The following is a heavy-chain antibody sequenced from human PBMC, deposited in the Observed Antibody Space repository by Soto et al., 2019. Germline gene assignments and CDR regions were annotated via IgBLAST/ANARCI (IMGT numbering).Heavy chain of an antibody. CDR3: ARNYDSRGRDAFHI. D-gene: IGHD3-22*01. CDR2: IYYSGST. CDR1: GGSISSGDYYY. J-gene: IGHJ3*02. V-gene: IGHV4-30-4*01. Sequence: SETLSLTCTVSGGSISSGDYYYWSWIRQPPGKGLEWIGYIYYSGSTYYNPSLKSRLTISVDTSKNRFSLNLTSVTAADTAVYYCARNYDSRGRDAFHIWGQGTMVTVSS.